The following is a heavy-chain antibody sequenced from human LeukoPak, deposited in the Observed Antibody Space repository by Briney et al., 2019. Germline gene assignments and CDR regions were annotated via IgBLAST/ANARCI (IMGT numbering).Heavy chain of an antibody. V-gene: IGHV3-21*01. CDR1: GFTFSSYS. D-gene: IGHD6-19*01. Sequence: PGGSLRLSCAASGFTFSSYSMTWVRQAPGKGLEWVSSISSSSSYIYYADSVKGRFTISRDNAKNSLYLQMNSLRAEDTAVYYCARGTWTMIIAVAGTSDYWGQGTLVTVSS. CDR2: ISSSSSYI. J-gene: IGHJ4*02. CDR3: ARGTWTMIIAVAGTSDY.